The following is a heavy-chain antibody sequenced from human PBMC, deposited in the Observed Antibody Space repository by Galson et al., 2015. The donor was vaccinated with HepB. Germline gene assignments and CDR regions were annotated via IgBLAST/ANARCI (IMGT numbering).Heavy chain of an antibody. D-gene: IGHD3-3*01. Sequence: SVKVSCKASGGTFSSYAISWVRQAPGQGLEWMGGIIPILGIANYAQKFQGRVTITADKSTSTAYMELSSLRSEDTAVYYCARLPGGPLRFLEINDAFDIWGQGTMVTVSS. CDR2: IIPILGIA. CDR3: ARLPGGPLRFLEINDAFDI. J-gene: IGHJ3*02. CDR1: GGTFSSYA. V-gene: IGHV1-69*10.